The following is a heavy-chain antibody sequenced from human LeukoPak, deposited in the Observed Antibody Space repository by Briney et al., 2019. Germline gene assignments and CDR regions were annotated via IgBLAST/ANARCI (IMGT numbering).Heavy chain of an antibody. V-gene: IGHV3-21*01. D-gene: IGHD3-10*01. CDR2: ISSSSSYI. CDR1: GFTFSSYS. J-gene: IGHJ4*02. Sequence: GGSLRLSCAASGFTFSSYSMNWVRQAPGKGREWVSSISSSSSYIYYADSVKGRFTISRDNAKNSLYLQMNSLRAEDTAVYYCARVLEGSGRGFDYWGQGTLVTVSS. CDR3: ARVLEGSGRGFDY.